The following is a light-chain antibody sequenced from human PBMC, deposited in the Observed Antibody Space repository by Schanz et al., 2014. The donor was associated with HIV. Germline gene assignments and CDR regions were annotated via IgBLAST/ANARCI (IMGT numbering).Light chain of an antibody. CDR2: EVS. Sequence: QSALTQPASVSGSPGQSITISCTGTSSDVGSYNLVSWYQQYPGKAPKLMIYEVSKRPSGVPDRFSGSKSGNTASLTVSGLQAEDEADYYCGTWDDSLNGWVFGGGTKLTVL. J-gene: IGLJ3*02. V-gene: IGLV2-14*02. CDR3: GTWDDSLNGWV. CDR1: SSDVGSYNL.